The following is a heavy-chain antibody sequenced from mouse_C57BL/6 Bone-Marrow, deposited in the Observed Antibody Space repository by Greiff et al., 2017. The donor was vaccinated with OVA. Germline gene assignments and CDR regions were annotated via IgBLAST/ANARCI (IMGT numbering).Heavy chain of an antibody. Sequence: EVQLQESGAELVRPGASVKLSCTASGFNIKDDYMHWVKQRPEQGLEWIGWIDPENGDTEYASKFQGKATITADTSSNTAYLQLSSLTSEDTAGYYCTTLYDYDWFADWGQGTLVTVSA. CDR1: GFNIKDDY. CDR3: TTLYDYDWFAD. D-gene: IGHD2-4*01. J-gene: IGHJ3*01. CDR2: IDPENGDT. V-gene: IGHV14-4*01.